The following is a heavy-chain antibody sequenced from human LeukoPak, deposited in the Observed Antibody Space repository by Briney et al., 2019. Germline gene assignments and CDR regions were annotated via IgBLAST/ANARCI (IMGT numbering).Heavy chain of an antibody. J-gene: IGHJ6*04. D-gene: IGHD3-9*01. CDR1: GGSISSDY. Sequence: SETLSLTCTVSGGSISSDYRSWIRQSPGKGLGCSGYIYYSGSTNYNASLKSRVTISVHTSKNQFSLKLSSVTAADTAVFYFSKQTPAYDILTGSYYYYGMDVWGKGTTVTVSS. CDR3: SKQTPAYDILTGSYYYYGMDV. CDR2: IYYSGST. V-gene: IGHV4-59*01.